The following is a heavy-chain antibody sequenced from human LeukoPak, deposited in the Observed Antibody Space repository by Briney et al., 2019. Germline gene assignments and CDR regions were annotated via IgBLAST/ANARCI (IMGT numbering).Heavy chain of an antibody. CDR1: GYTFTSYD. CDR3: ARYSESYEVNYYYYYGMDV. Sequence: ASVKVSCKASGYTFTSYDFNWVRQATGQRPEWMGWMSPNSGDTGYAQKFQDRVTMTRNTSISTAYMELSSLRSDDTAVYYCARYSESYEVNYYYYYGMDVWGQGTTVTVSS. J-gene: IGHJ6*02. D-gene: IGHD1-26*01. CDR2: MSPNSGDT. V-gene: IGHV1-8*01.